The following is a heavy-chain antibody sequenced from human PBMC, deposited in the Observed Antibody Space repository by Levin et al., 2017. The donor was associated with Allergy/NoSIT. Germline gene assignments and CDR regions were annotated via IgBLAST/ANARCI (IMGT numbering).Heavy chain of an antibody. J-gene: IGHJ3*02. D-gene: IGHD3-22*01. CDR1: GYSFTSYW. V-gene: IGHV5-51*01. CDR3: ARTLTVVVVNTDAFDI. Sequence: GESLKISCKGSGYSFTSYWIGWVRQMPGKGLEWMGIIYPGDSDTRYSPSFQGQVTISADKSISTAYLQWSSLKASDTAMYYCARTLTVVVVNTDAFDIWGQGTMVTVSS. CDR2: IYPGDSDT.